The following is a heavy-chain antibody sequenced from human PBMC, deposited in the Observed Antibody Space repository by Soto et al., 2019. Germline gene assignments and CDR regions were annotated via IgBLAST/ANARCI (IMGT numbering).Heavy chain of an antibody. V-gene: IGHV1-69*13. CDR1: GGTFSGYS. J-gene: IGHJ3*02. CDR2: IIPNFGTA. D-gene: IGHD1-26*01. Sequence: SVKVSCNASGGTFSGYSISWVRQAPGQGLEWMGWIIPNFGTANYAQKFQGRVTITADESTSTAYMELSSLRSEDTAVYYCASDVGASAFVGFDIWGQGTMVTVSS. CDR3: ASDVGASAFVGFDI.